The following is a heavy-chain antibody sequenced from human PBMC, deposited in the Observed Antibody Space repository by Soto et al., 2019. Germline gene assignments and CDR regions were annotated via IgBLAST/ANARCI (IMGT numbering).Heavy chain of an antibody. D-gene: IGHD2-21*02. CDR3: ARDLWGYCGTDCYPLDV. J-gene: IGHJ6*02. V-gene: IGHV4-39*07. CDR2: MYYPGGT. Sequence: PSETNCVTSTVAGGYIRGSSYYWGWKQKPPGKGLEWIGSMYYPGGTYYFPSLKSRATISVDTSKNQFSLKLNSVTAADTAVYYCARDLWGYCGTDCYPLDVWGQGTTVTVSS. CDR1: GGYIRGSSYY.